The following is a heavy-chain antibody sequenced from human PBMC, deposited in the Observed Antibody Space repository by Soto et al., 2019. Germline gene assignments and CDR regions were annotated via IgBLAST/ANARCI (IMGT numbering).Heavy chain of an antibody. D-gene: IGHD3-22*01. CDR3: ARDVNYYYSSGYHY. V-gene: IGHV1-3*01. CDR2: INADNGNT. J-gene: IGHJ4*02. CDR1: VYTFTSYA. Sequence: AASVKVSCKASVYTFTSYAMHWVRQAPGQGLEWMGWINADNGNTNYAQKFQGRVTITGDESTSTAYMELSSLRSEDTAVYYCARDVNYYYSSGYHYWGQGTLVTVSS.